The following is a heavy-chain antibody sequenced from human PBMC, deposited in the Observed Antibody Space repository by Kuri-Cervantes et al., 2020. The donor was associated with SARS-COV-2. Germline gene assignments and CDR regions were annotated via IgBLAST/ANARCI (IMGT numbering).Heavy chain of an antibody. V-gene: IGHV3-23*01. CDR1: GFTFSSYA. D-gene: IGHD2-15*01. Sequence: GGSLRLSCAASGFTFSSYAMSWVRQAPGKGLEWVSAISGSGGSTYYADSVKGRFTISRDNAKNLLYLQMNSLRADDTAVYYCASERAGPRGGFDSWGPGTLVTVSS. CDR2: ISGSGGST. J-gene: IGHJ4*02. CDR3: ASERAGPRGGFDS.